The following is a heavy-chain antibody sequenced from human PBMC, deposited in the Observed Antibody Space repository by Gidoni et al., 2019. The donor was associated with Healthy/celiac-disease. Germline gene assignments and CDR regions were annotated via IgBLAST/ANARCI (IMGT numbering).Heavy chain of an antibody. Sequence: QMQLVQSGPEVKKPGTSVTVSCKASGFTFTSSAMQWVRQPRGQRLEWIGWIVVGSGNTNYAQKFQERVTITRDMSTRTAYMELSSLRSEDTAVYYCAASVFSMGISSANWFDPWGQGTLVTVSS. CDR3: AASVFSMGISSANWFDP. J-gene: IGHJ5*02. D-gene: IGHD3-3*02. V-gene: IGHV1-58*02. CDR1: GFTFTSSA. CDR2: IVVGSGNT.